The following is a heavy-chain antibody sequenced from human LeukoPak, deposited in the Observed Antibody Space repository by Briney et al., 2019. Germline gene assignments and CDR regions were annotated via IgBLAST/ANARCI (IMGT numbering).Heavy chain of an antibody. Sequence: SETLSLTCSVSGGSISSYYWSWIRQPPGKGLEWIGYIFYSGRTSYNPSLKSRVTISVDTSKNHFSLKLSSVTAADTAVYYCARTPFTYDYVWGSYRNPTYYFDYWGQGTLVTVSS. J-gene: IGHJ4*02. V-gene: IGHV4-59*12. CDR3: ARTPFTYDYVWGSYRNPTYYFDY. D-gene: IGHD3-16*02. CDR2: IFYSGRT. CDR1: GGSISSYY.